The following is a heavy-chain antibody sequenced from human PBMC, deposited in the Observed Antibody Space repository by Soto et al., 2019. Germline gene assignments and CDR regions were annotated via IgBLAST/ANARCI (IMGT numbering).Heavy chain of an antibody. V-gene: IGHV3-66*01. CDR1: GFTVGSAY. J-gene: IGHJ4*02. Sequence: DVQLVESGGGLVLRGASLRLSCAASGFTVGSAYMSWVRQAPGKGLEWVAGIYSGGNTYYADSAKGRFTISRDTSKNRLYLQMNSPRAEDAAIYYCARDPWVGDIGDYWGQGTLVTVSS. D-gene: IGHD4-17*01. CDR2: IYSGGNT. CDR3: ARDPWVGDIGDY.